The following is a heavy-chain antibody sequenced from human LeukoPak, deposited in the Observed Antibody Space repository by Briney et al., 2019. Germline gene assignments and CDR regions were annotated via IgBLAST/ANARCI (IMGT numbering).Heavy chain of an antibody. CDR1: GGSFSGYY. J-gene: IGHJ3*02. V-gene: IGHV4-34*01. CDR2: INHSGST. D-gene: IGHD3-10*01. CDR3: ARRQRGSGSYYNTLSGAFDI. Sequence: PSETLSLTCAVYGGSFSGYYWSWIRQPPGKGLEWIGEINHSGSTNYNPSLKSRVTISVDTSKNQFSLKLSSVTAADTAVYYCARRQRGSGSYYNTLSGAFDIWGQGTMVTVSS.